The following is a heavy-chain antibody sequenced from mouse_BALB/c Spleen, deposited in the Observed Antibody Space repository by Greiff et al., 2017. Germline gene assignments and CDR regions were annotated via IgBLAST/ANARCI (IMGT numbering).Heavy chain of an antibody. CDR3: ARPPSMITTGGGFAY. CDR1: GFTFSSYA. V-gene: IGHV5-9-3*01. J-gene: IGHJ3*01. Sequence: EVQRVESGGGLVKPGGSLKLSCAASGFTFSSYAMSWVRQTPEKRLEWVATISSGGSYTYYPDSVKGRFTISRDNAKNTLYLQMSSLRSEDTAMYYCARPPSMITTGGGFAYWGQGTLVTVSA. D-gene: IGHD2-4*01. CDR2: ISSGGSYT.